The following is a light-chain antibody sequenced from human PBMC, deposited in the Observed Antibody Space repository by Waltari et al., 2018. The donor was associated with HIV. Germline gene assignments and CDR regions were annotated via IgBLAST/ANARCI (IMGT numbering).Light chain of an antibody. CDR3: ASWDDSLSAHYV. CDR2: RNN. J-gene: IGLJ1*01. CDR1: SSNLGNNY. V-gene: IGLV1-47*01. Sequence: QSVLTQPPSASGTPGQRVTISCSGTSSNLGNNYVHWYQKLPGMTPKLLIYRNNQRPSGVPDRVSGSKSGTSASLAISGLRSEDEADYFCASWDDSLSAHYVFGTGTKVVVL.